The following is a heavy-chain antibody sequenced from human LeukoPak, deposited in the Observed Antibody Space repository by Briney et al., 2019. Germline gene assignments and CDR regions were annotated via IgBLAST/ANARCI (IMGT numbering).Heavy chain of an antibody. CDR1: GGTFSSYA. J-gene: IGHJ6*03. D-gene: IGHD2-2*01. CDR3: ARAYCSSTSCAYYYYYMDV. Sequence: SVKVSCKASGGTFSSYAISWVRQAPGQGLEWMGGIIPIFGTANYAQKFQGRVTITADESTSTAYMELSSLRSEDTVVYYCARAYCSSTSCAYYYYYMDVWGKGTTVTVSS. CDR2: IIPIFGTA. V-gene: IGHV1-69*13.